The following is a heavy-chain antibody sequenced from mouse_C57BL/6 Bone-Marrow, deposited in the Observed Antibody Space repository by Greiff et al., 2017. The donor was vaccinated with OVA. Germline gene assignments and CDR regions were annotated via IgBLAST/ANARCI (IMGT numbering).Heavy chain of an antibody. CDR3: ARRGIPYYFDY. V-gene: IGHV1-64*01. J-gene: IGHJ2*01. Sequence: QVQLQQPGAELVKPGASVKLSCKASGYTSTSYWMHWVKQRPGQGLEWIGMIHPNSGSTNYNEKFKSKATLTVDKSSSTAYMQLSSLTSEDSAVYYCARRGIPYYFDYWGQGTTLTVSS. CDR2: IHPNSGST. CDR1: GYTSTSYW.